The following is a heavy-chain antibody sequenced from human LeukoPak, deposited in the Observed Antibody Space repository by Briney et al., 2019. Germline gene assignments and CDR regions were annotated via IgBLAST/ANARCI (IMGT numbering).Heavy chain of an antibody. CDR2: ISYSERT. CDR1: GGSVSSTSDY. CDR3: ARHSLYGYGHGLFDY. J-gene: IGHJ4*02. Sequence: PSEALSLACTVPGGSVSSTSDYWGWIRQPPGKGLEWIGSISYSERTYYHPSLKGRVTMSVDTSTNQFTLKLSSVTAADTAVYYGARHSLYGYGHGLFDYWGQGTLVTVSS. V-gene: IGHV4-39*01. D-gene: IGHD5-18*01.